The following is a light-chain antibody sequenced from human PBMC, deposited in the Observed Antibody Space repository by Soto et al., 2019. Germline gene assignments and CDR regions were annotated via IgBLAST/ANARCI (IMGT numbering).Light chain of an antibody. CDR2: GAS. Sequence: EIEMTQSPSALSASVCDRVTISCRASQSISSYLAWYQQKPGQAPRLLIYGASTLESGVPARFSGSGSGTEFTLTISSLQPEDFATYYCQQYNSYPETFGQGTKVDIK. V-gene: IGKV1-5*01. J-gene: IGKJ1*01. CDR1: QSISSY. CDR3: QQYNSYPET.